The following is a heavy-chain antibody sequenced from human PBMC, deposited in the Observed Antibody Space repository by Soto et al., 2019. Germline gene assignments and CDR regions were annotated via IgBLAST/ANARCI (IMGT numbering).Heavy chain of an antibody. D-gene: IGHD3-3*01. CDR2: IYYSGST. CDR1: GGSISSGGYY. V-gene: IGHV4-31*03. Sequence: SETLSLTCTVSGGSISSGGYYWSWIRQHPGKGLEWIGYIYYSGSTYYNPSLKSRVTISVDTSKNQFSLKLSSVTAADTAVYYCAREMYDFWSGYYTGRYYYYGMDVWGQGTSVTVSS. CDR3: AREMYDFWSGYYTGRYYYYGMDV. J-gene: IGHJ6*02.